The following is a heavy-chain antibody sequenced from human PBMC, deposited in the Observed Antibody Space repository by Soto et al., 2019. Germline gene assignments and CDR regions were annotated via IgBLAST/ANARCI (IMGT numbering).Heavy chain of an antibody. CDR1: GFTFSSYG. Sequence: QVQLVESGGGVVQPGRSLRLSCAASGFTFSSYGMHWVRQAPGKGLEWVAVISYDGSNKYYADSVKGRFTISRDNSKNTLYLQMNSLRAEDTAVYYCAKDQVPYCSSTSCQGGFDYWGQGTLVTVSS. D-gene: IGHD2-2*01. J-gene: IGHJ4*02. V-gene: IGHV3-30*18. CDR2: ISYDGSNK. CDR3: AKDQVPYCSSTSCQGGFDY.